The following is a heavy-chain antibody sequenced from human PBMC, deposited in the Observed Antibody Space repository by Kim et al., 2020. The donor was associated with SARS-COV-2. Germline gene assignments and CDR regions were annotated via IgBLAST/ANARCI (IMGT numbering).Heavy chain of an antibody. CDR3: ARGRITMVRGVLNHWYFDL. D-gene: IGHD3-10*01. CDR2: IYYSGST. V-gene: IGHV4-31*03. Sequence: SETLSLTCTVSGGSISSGGYYWSWIRQHPGKGLEWIGYIYYSGSTYYNPSLKSRVTISVDTSKNQFSLKLSSVTAADTAVYYCARGRITMVRGVLNHWYFDLWGRGTLVTVSS. J-gene: IGHJ2*01. CDR1: GGSISSGGYY.